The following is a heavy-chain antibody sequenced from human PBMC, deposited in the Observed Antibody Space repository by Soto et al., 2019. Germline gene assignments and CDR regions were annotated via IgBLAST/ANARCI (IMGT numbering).Heavy chain of an antibody. CDR2: ISYDGREK. CDR1: GFTFNFFG. Sequence: QEQLVESGGGVVQAGRSLRLSCAASGFTFNFFGMHWVRQAPGXXXXWVAVISYDGREKYNADSVKGRFTXSRDNSKNMVYLXXXXLRPEXTSXYYCXKERRYSYDAFDIWGHGTMVTVSS. V-gene: IGHV3-30*18. CDR3: XKERRYSYDAFDI. D-gene: IGHD5-18*01. J-gene: IGHJ3*02.